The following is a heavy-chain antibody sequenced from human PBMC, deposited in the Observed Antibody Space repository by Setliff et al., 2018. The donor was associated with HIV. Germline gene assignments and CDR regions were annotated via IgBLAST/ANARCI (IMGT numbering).Heavy chain of an antibody. Sequence: KVSCKASGYTFTSYGMNWVRQAPGQRPEWMGGTNPQSDIANYAQRFQGRVTITADHSTTTTYMELTSLRADDTAVYYCVRVGPWYYARSGYLASWDYWGQGTLVTVSS. D-gene: IGHD3-22*01. CDR3: VRVGPWYYARSGYLASWDY. V-gene: IGHV1-69*17. CDR2: TNPQSDIA. CDR1: GYTFTSYG. J-gene: IGHJ4*02.